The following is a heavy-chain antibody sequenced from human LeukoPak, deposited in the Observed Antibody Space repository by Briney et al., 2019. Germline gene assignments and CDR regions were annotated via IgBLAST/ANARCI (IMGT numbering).Heavy chain of an antibody. Sequence: ASVKVSCKASGYTFTGYYMHWVRQAPGQGLEGMGWINPNSGGTNYAQKFQGRATMTRDTSISTAYMELSRLRSDDTAVYYCARAVSDTNYFDYWGQGTLVTVSS. V-gene: IGHV1-2*02. CDR1: GYTFTGYY. CDR2: INPNSGGT. J-gene: IGHJ4*02. CDR3: ARAVSDTNYFDY.